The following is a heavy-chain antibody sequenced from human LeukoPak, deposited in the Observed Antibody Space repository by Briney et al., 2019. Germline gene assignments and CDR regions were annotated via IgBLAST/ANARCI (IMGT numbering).Heavy chain of an antibody. V-gene: IGHV3-48*04. CDR2: IGSSSSTI. Sequence: PGGSLRLSCAASGFTFSSYSMNWVRQAPGKGLEWVSYIGSSSSTIYYADSVKGRFTISRDNAKNSLYLQMNSLRAEDTALYYCAKAHGRSVVSSSAEAFDIWGQGTMVTVSS. J-gene: IGHJ3*02. CDR1: GFTFSSYS. D-gene: IGHD6-13*01. CDR3: AKAHGRSVVSSSAEAFDI.